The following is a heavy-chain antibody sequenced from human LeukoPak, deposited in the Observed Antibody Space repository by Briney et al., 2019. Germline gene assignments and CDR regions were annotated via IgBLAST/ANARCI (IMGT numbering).Heavy chain of an antibody. CDR3: ATAMSGYDPGSYYFDY. CDR2: FDPEDGET. V-gene: IGHV1-24*01. CDR1: GYTLTELS. D-gene: IGHD5-12*01. J-gene: IGHJ4*02. Sequence: ASVKVSCKVSGYTLTELSMHWVRQAPGKGLEWMGGFDPEDGETIYAQKFQGRVTMTEDTSTDTAYMELSSLRSEDTAVYYCATAMSGYDPGSYYFDYWGQGTLVTVSS.